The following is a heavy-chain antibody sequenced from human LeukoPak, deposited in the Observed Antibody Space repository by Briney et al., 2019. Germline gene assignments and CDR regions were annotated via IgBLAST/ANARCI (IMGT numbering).Heavy chain of an antibody. Sequence: ASVKVSCKASGGTFSSHAISWVRQAPGQGLEWMGGIIPIFGTANYAQKFQGRVTITADESTSTAYMELSSLRSEDTAVYYCARDMTYCGGDCYNLFDYWGQGTLVTVSS. CDR1: GGTFSSHA. J-gene: IGHJ4*02. CDR3: ARDMTYCGGDCYNLFDY. CDR2: IIPIFGTA. V-gene: IGHV1-69*13. D-gene: IGHD2-21*02.